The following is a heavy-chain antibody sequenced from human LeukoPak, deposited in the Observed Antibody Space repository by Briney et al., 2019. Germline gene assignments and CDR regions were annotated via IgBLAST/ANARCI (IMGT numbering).Heavy chain of an antibody. CDR3: ARDIYYDSSGYYVY. CDR1: GFTFSNYW. CDR2: IRQDGSEI. Sequence: GGSLRLSCAASGFTFSNYWMSWVRQAPGKGLEWVANIRQDGSEIYYVDSVKGRFTISRDNAKDSLYLQMNSLRAEDTAVYYCARDIYYDSSGYYVYWGQGTLVTVSS. V-gene: IGHV3-7*01. D-gene: IGHD3-22*01. J-gene: IGHJ4*02.